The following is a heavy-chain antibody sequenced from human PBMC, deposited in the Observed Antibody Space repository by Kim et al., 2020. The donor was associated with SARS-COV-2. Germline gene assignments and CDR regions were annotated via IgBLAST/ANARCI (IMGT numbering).Heavy chain of an antibody. V-gene: IGHV3-11*01. CDR1: GFTFSDYY. J-gene: IGHJ6*02. CDR2: ISSSGSTI. D-gene: IGHD3-3*01. Sequence: GGSLRLSCAASGFTFSDYYMSWIRQAPGKGLEWVSYISSSGSTIYYTDSVKGRFTISRDNAKNSLYLQMNSLRAEDTAVYYCARDERSDTYYDFWSFRAYDYYGMDVWGQGTTVTVSS. CDR3: ARDERSDTYYDFWSFRAYDYYGMDV.